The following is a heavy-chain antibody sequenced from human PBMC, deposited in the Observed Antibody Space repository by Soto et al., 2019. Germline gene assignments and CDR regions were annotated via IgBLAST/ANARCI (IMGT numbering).Heavy chain of an antibody. CDR2: ISGSAGST. J-gene: IGHJ3*02. D-gene: IGHD3-3*01. V-gene: IGHV3-23*01. CDR1: GLTFSSYA. Sequence: GGSLRLSCAASGLTFSSYAMNWVRQAPGKGLEWVSAISGSAGSTYYADSVKGRFTISRDNSKDTLYLQMNSLRAEDTAVYYCAKDGGASLRFFGGGAFDIWGQGTMVTVSS. CDR3: AKDGGASLRFFGGGAFDI.